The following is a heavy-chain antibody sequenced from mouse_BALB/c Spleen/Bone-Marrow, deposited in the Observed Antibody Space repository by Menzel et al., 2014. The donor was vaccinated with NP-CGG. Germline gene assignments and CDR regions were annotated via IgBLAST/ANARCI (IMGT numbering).Heavy chain of an antibody. CDR3: ARESTMITSMDY. D-gene: IGHD2-4*01. CDR1: GFSLTSYG. CDR2: IWAGGST. Sequence: VKLMESGPGLVAPSQSLSITCTVSGFSLTSYGVHWVRQPPGKGLEWLGVIWAGGSTNCNSALMSRLSISKDNSKSQVFLKMNSLQTDDTAMYYCARESTMITSMDYWGQGTSVTVSS. J-gene: IGHJ4*01. V-gene: IGHV2-9*02.